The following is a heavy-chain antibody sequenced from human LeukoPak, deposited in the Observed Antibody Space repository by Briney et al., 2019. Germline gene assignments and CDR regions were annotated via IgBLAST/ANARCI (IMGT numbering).Heavy chain of an antibody. V-gene: IGHV3-30-3*01. CDR3: ARPNLIMTTVTTGYGY. CDR1: GFTFSSYA. D-gene: IGHD4-17*01. Sequence: GGSLRLSCAASGFTFSSYAMHWVRQAPGKGLEWVAVISYDGSYKYYADSVKGRFTISRDNSKNTLYLQMNSLRAEDTAVYYCARPNLIMTTVTTGYGYWGQGTLVTVSS. J-gene: IGHJ4*02. CDR2: ISYDGSYK.